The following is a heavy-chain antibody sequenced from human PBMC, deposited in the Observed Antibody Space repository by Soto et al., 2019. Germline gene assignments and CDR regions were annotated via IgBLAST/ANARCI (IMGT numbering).Heavy chain of an antibody. V-gene: IGHV3-23*01. CDR3: AKSSGDYRSSFDY. Sequence: EVQLLEYGGGSVQPGGSLRLSCAASGFTFNNYVMGWVRQSTGQGLGWVSAVSGSADVAHYTDSVKGRFTVSRDNSKNTLDLQMNSLRAEDTAVYYCAKSSGDYRSSFDYWGRGILVTVSS. D-gene: IGHD3-22*01. J-gene: IGHJ4*02. CDR2: VSGSADVA. CDR1: GFTFNNYV.